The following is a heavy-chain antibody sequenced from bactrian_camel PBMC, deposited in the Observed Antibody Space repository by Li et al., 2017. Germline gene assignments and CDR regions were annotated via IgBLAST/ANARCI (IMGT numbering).Heavy chain of an antibody. CDR2: IYTNDGST. D-gene: IGHD7*01. J-gene: IGHJ6*01. CDR1: GSTSSSYC. V-gene: IGHV3S1*01. CDR3: ATRGLIYGGTYYRAFGY. Sequence: VESGGGSVQAGGSLRLSCAVSGSTSSSYCMAWFRQAPGREREGVAHIYTNDGSTHYIDAVKGRFTISRDNARNTLYLQMNSLKTEDTAVYYCATRGLIYGGTYYRAFGYWGQATQVTVS.